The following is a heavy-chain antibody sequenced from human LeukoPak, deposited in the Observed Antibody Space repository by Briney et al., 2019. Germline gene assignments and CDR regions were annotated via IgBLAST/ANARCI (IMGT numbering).Heavy chain of an antibody. D-gene: IGHD6-13*01. CDR2: ISSNGGST. Sequence: GGSLRLSCAASGFTFSSYSMHWVRQAPGKGLEYVSAISSNGGSTSYANSVKGRFTISRDNSKNTLYLQMGSLRAEDMAVYYCVRSRQQLLGYYDYWGQGTLVTVSS. CDR1: GFTFSSYS. CDR3: VRSRQQLLGYYDY. V-gene: IGHV3-64*01. J-gene: IGHJ4*02.